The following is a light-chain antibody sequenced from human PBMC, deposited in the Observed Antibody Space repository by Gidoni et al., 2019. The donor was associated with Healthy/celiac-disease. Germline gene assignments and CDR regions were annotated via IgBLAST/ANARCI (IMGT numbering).Light chain of an antibody. J-gene: IGKJ2*01. Sequence: DIVMTQSPLSLPVTPGEPASISCRSSQSLLHSNGYNYLDWYLQQPGQSPQLLIFLGSNRASGVPDRFSGSGSGTDFTLKISRVEAEDVGVYYCMQALPPYTFGQGTKLEIK. V-gene: IGKV2-28*01. CDR1: QSLLHSNGYNY. CDR2: LGS. CDR3: MQALPPYT.